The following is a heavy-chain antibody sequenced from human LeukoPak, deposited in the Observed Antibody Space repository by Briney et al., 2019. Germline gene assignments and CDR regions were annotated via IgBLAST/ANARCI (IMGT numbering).Heavy chain of an antibody. CDR3: ARDSVVVPAAIHWFDP. CDR1: GYSISSGYY. D-gene: IGHD2-2*01. V-gene: IGHV4-38-2*02. CDR2: IYHSGST. J-gene: IGHJ5*02. Sequence: PSETLSLTCAVSGYSISSGYYWGWIRQPPGKGLEWIGSIYHSGSTYYNPSLKSRVTISVDTSKNQFSLKLSSVTAADTAVYYYARDSVVVPAAIHWFDPWGQGTLVTVSS.